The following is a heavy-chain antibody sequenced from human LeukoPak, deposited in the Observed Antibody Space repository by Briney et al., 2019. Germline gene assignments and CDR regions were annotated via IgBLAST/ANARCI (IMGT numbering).Heavy chain of an antibody. CDR3: ARPPFDAKSSSYYYYYYYMDV. CDR1: GFTFSSYW. CDR2: VKSEDDA. Sequence: GGSLRLSCAASGFTFSSYWMHSVRQVPGKGLVWISRVKSEDDASYADSVKGRFTISRDNAKNSLYLQMNSLRAEDTAVYYCARPPFDAKSSSYYYYYYYMDVWGKGTTVTVSS. V-gene: IGHV3-74*01. D-gene: IGHD6-6*01. J-gene: IGHJ6*03.